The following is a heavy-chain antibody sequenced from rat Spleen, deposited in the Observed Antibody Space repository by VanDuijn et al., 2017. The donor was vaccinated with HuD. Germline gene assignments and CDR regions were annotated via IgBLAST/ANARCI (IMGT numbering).Heavy chain of an antibody. CDR1: GYSITSSYR. Sequence: EVQLQESGPGLVKPSQSLSLTCSVTGYSITSSYRWNWIRKFPGNRLEWMGYINSAGSTNYNPSLKSRISITRDTSKNQFFLQVNSVTTEDTATYYCARSGDYYDGYYHWGVMDAWGQGASVTVSS. V-gene: IGHV3-3*01. CDR3: ARSGDYYDGYYHWGVMDA. D-gene: IGHD1-12*03. CDR2: INSAGST. J-gene: IGHJ4*01.